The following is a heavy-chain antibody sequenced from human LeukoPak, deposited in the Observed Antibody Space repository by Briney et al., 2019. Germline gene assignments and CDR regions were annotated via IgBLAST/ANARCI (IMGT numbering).Heavy chain of an antibody. Sequence: GGSLRLSCAASGFTFSNYAMTWVRQAPGKGLEWVSTISGSGRSTYYADSVQGRFTVSRDNSKNTMFVQMSSLRVEDTAVYYCATAKNAGHGGFDYWGQGTLVTVSS. CDR2: ISGSGRST. CDR1: GFTFSNYA. J-gene: IGHJ4*02. D-gene: IGHD4-23*01. V-gene: IGHV3-23*01. CDR3: ATAKNAGHGGFDY.